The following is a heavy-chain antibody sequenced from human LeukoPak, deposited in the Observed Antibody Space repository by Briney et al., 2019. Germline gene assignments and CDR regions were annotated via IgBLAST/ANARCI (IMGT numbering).Heavy chain of an antibody. J-gene: IGHJ4*02. Sequence: ASVKVSCKASGGTFSSYAISWVRQAPGQGLEWMGWISAYNGNTNYAQKLQGRVTMTTDTSTSTAYMELRSLRSDDTAVYYCARLIAGYFDYWGQGTLVTVSP. CDR3: ARLIAGYFDY. V-gene: IGHV1-18*01. CDR2: ISAYNGNT. D-gene: IGHD2-15*01. CDR1: GGTFSSYA.